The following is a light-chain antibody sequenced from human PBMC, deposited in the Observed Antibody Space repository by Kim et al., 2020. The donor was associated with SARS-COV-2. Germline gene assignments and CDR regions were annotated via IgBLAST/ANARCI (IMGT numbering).Light chain of an antibody. J-gene: IGKJ5*01. CDR1: QSISSH. CDR3: QQGYSSPQIT. Sequence: SVGDRVIITCRASQSISSHLNWYQQKPGKAPKLRIYAASSLQSGVPSRFTGSGSGTEFTLTIRTLQPEDSATYYCQQGYSSPQITFGQGTRLEIK. V-gene: IGKV1-39*01. CDR2: AAS.